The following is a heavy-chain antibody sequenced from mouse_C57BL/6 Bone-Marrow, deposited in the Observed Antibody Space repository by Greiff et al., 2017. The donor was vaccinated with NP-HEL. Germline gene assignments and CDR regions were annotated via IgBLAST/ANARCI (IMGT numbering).Heavy chain of an antibody. V-gene: IGHV5-16*01. CDR2: INYDGSST. Sequence: EVKFDESEGGLVQPGSSMKLSCTASGFTFSDYYMAWVRQVPEKGLEWVANINYDGSSTYYLDSLKSRFIISRDNAKNILYLQMSSLKSDDTATYYCARDGDYGSSSYWYFDVWGTGTTVTVSS. CDR1: GFTFSDYY. D-gene: IGHD1-1*01. J-gene: IGHJ1*03. CDR3: ARDGDYGSSSYWYFDV.